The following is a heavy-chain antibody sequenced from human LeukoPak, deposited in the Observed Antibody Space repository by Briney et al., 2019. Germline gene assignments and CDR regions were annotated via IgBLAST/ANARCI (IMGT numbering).Heavy chain of an antibody. J-gene: IGHJ4*02. Sequence: PSETLSLTCTVSDGSISGYHWSWIRQPPGKGLEWIGYIYYTGTTNYNPSHERRVTMSVDTSKNQFSLKLTSVTAADTAVYYCARQVYYHNRPAYDYWGQGTLVTVSS. V-gene: IGHV4-59*08. CDR2: IYYTGTT. D-gene: IGHD1-14*01. CDR3: ARQVYYHNRPAYDY. CDR1: DGSISGYH.